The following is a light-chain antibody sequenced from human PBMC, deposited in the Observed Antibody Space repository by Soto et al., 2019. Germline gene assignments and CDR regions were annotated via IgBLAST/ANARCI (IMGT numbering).Light chain of an antibody. CDR3: QSYDSSLSEV. Sequence: QSVLTQPPSVSGAPGQRVTISCTGSSSNIGAGYDVHWYQQLPGTAPKHLIYGNSNRPSGVPDRFSGSKSGTSASLAITGLQAEDEADYYCQSYDSSLSEVFGTGTKLTVL. CDR2: GNS. V-gene: IGLV1-40*01. J-gene: IGLJ1*01. CDR1: SSNIGAGYD.